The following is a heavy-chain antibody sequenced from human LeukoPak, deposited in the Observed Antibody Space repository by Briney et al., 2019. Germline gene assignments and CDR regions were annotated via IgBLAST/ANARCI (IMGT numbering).Heavy chain of an antibody. Sequence: SVKVSCKASGFTFTSSAMQWVRQARGQRLECIGWIVVGSGNTNYAQKFQERVTITRDMSTSTAYMELSSLRSEDTAVYYCAVAPCSGGSCHPFDYWGQGTLVTVSS. CDR3: AVAPCSGGSCHPFDY. CDR1: GFTFTSSA. J-gene: IGHJ4*02. V-gene: IGHV1-58*02. CDR2: IVVGSGNT. D-gene: IGHD2-15*01.